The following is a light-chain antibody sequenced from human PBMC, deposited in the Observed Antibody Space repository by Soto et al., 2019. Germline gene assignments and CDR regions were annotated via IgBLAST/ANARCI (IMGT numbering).Light chain of an antibody. CDR2: GAS. Sequence: EIVLTQSPGTLSLSPGERAALSCRASQRVSSSYLAWYQQKPGQAPRLLIYGASSRANGIPDRFSGRGSGTDFTLTISRLEPEDVAVYYGQQYGSSPLTFGGGTTVEIK. CDR1: QRVSSSY. V-gene: IGKV3-20*01. J-gene: IGKJ4*01. CDR3: QQYGSSPLT.